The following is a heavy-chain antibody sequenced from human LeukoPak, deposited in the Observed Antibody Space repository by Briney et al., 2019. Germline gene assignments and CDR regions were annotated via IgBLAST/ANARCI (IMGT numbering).Heavy chain of an antibody. Sequence: ASVKVSCKVSGSTLTEFSIHWVRQAPGKGLEWMGGFVPEDDESIYAQSFQGRVTMTEDTSTDTAYMELSSLRSEDTAMYYCATIAPGDLFDSWGQGTLVTVSS. J-gene: IGHJ4*02. V-gene: IGHV1-24*01. CDR1: GSTLTEFS. CDR2: FVPEDDES. CDR3: ATIAPGDLFDS. D-gene: IGHD7-27*01.